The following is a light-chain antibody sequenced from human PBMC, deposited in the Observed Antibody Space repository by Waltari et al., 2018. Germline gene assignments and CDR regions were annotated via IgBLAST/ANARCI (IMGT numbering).Light chain of an antibody. J-gene: IGLJ2*01. CDR3: SSYAGSNNVV. V-gene: IGLV2-8*01. Sequence: QSALTQPPSASGSPGQSVTISCTGTSSDVGGLNSVSWYQQHPGKAPQLMIYEVSKRPSGVPDRFSGSKSGNTASLTVSGLQAEDEADYYCSSYAGSNNVVLGGGTKLTVL. CDR1: SSDVGGLNS. CDR2: EVS.